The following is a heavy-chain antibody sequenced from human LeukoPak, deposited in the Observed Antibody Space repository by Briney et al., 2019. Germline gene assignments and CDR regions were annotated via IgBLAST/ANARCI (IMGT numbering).Heavy chain of an antibody. CDR3: ARDRSRKFVGWFDP. CDR1: GDSITTYS. J-gene: IGHJ5*02. V-gene: IGHV4-4*07. D-gene: IGHD2-15*01. Sequence: SGTLSLTCSVSGDSITTYSWSWIRQPAGKGLEWIGRVYASGTSNYNPSLESRVTISMDKFQNQFSLNLRSVTAADTAVYYCARDRSRKFVGWFDPWGQGVLVTVPS. CDR2: VYASGTS.